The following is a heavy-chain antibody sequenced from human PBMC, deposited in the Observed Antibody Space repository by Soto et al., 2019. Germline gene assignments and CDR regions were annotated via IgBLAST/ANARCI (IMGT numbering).Heavy chain of an antibody. J-gene: IGHJ3*02. Sequence: ASVKVSCKVSGYTLTELSMQWVRQAPGKGLEWMGGFDPEDGETIYAQKFQGRVTMTEDTSTDTAYMELSSLRSEDTAVYYCATKGSSSSCYGPRCAFDIWGQGTMVTVSS. CDR2: FDPEDGET. D-gene: IGHD6-13*01. CDR3: ATKGSSSSCYGPRCAFDI. V-gene: IGHV1-24*01. CDR1: GYTLTELS.